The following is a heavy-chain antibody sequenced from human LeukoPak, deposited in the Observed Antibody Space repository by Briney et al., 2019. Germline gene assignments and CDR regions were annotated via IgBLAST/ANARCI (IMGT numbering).Heavy chain of an antibody. V-gene: IGHV3-30-3*01. CDR2: ISYDGSNK. D-gene: IGHD2-15*01. CDR1: GFTFSTYA. CDR3: ARLQNYHGGAEGYYYFDY. J-gene: IGHJ4*02. Sequence: PGGSLRLSCAASGFTFSTYAMHWVRQAPGKGLEWVAVISYDGSNKYYADSVKGRFTISRDNSRNTLYLQMNSLRTEDTAVYYCARLQNYHGGAEGYYYFDYWGQGTLVTVSS.